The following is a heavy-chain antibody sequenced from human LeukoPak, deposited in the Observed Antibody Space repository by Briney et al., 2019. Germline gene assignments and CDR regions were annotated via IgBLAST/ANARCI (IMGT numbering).Heavy chain of an antibody. CDR3: TRGQSYCGADCYSD. CDR2: MYTGGGR. CDR1: GFSVSNYY. D-gene: IGHD2-21*02. Sequence: PGGSLRLSCAASGFSVSNYYMSWVRQPPGKGLEWVSVMYTGGGRYYGDSVKGRCTISRDNSKNTVFLQMNSLRVEDTALYYCTRGQSYCGADCYSDWGQGTLVTVSS. J-gene: IGHJ4*02. V-gene: IGHV3-66*01.